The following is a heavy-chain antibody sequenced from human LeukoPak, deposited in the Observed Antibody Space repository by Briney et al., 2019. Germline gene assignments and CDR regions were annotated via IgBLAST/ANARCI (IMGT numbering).Heavy chain of an antibody. J-gene: IGHJ2*01. CDR2: MSPNSGDT. Sequence: ASVKVSCKASGYTFTSYDINWVRHATGQGLEWMGWMSPNSGDTGYAQKFQGRVTMTRDTSTSTVYMELSSLRSEDTAVYYCARGVNVAAPRGWYFDLWGRGTLVTVSS. V-gene: IGHV1-8*01. D-gene: IGHD6-13*01. CDR1: GYTFTSYD. CDR3: ARGVNVAAPRGWYFDL.